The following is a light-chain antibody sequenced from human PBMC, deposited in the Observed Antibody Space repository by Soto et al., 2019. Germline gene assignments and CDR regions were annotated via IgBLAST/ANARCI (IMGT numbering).Light chain of an antibody. V-gene: IGLV2-14*01. CDR2: AGS. CDR3: CSYTSRTTYV. J-gene: IGLJ1*01. CDR1: ASDVGGYNY. Sequence: QSVLTQPASVSGSPGQSVTISCTGTASDVGGYNYVSWYQQHPVKAPKLMIHAGSNRPSGISSRFSGSKSGNTASLNISGLQSEDEADYFCCSYTSRTTYVFGTGTQVTVL.